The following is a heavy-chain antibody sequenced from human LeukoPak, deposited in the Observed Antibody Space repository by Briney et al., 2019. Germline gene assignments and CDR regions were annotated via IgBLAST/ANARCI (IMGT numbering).Heavy chain of an antibody. J-gene: IGHJ4*02. CDR3: ARHGGGYCSSTSCYAFDY. Sequence: SETLSLTCTVSGGSISSSSYYWGWIRQPPGKGLEWIGSIYYSGSTYYNLSLKSRVTISVDTSKNQFSLKLSSVTAADTAVYYCARHGGGYCSSTSCYAFDYWGQGTLVTVSS. CDR1: GGSISSSSYY. V-gene: IGHV4-39*01. D-gene: IGHD2-2*01. CDR2: IYYSGST.